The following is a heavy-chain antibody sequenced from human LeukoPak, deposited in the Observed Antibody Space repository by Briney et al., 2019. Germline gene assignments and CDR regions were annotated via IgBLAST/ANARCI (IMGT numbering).Heavy chain of an antibody. D-gene: IGHD4-17*01. Sequence: SETLSLTCTVSGGSISSFHWSWLRQPPGKELQWIGYIYYTGSTNYNPSLKSRVTISVDTSKNQFSLNLSSVTAADTAVYYCARGTVTTEYFQPWGQGTLVTVSS. CDR2: IYYTGST. CDR1: GGSISSFH. CDR3: ARGTVTTEYFQP. V-gene: IGHV4-59*01. J-gene: IGHJ1*01.